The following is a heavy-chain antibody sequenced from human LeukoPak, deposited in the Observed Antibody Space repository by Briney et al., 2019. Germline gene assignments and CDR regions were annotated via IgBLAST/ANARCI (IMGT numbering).Heavy chain of an antibody. Sequence: ASVKVSCKASGYTFTSYSISWVRQAPGQGLEWMGWISAYNGNTNYAQKLQGRVTMTTDTSTSTAYMELRSLRSDDTAVYYRARASIYYYYMDVWGKGTTVTVSS. CDR2: ISAYNGNT. D-gene: IGHD6-6*01. V-gene: IGHV1-18*01. CDR3: ARASIYYYYMDV. CDR1: GYTFTSYS. J-gene: IGHJ6*03.